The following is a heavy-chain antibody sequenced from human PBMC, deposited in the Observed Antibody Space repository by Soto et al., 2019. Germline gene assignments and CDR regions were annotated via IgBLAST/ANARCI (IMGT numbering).Heavy chain of an antibody. J-gene: IGHJ3*02. CDR3: ARFYMVRGVMGAFDI. V-gene: IGHV4-31*03. Sequence: SETLSLTCTVSGGSISSGGYYWSWIRQHPGKGLEWIGYIYYSGSTYYNPSLKSRVTISVDTSKNQYSLKLNSVTAADTAVYYCARFYMVRGVMGAFDIWGQGTMVTVSS. CDR2: IYYSGST. D-gene: IGHD3-10*01. CDR1: GGSISSGGYY.